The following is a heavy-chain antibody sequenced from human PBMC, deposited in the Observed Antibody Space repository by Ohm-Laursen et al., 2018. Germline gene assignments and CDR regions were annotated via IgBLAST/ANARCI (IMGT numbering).Heavy chain of an antibody. CDR3: AKPQYHHIAVSGPDY. CDR1: GFTFTTYG. V-gene: IGHV3-23*01. Sequence: SLRLSCTASGFTFTTYGMAWVRQAPGKGLEWVSAISPIGATYYADSVKGRFTISRDNSKNTLYLQMTSLRAEDTAVFYCAKPQYHHIAVSGPDYWGPGTLVTVSS. J-gene: IGHJ4*02. CDR2: ISPIGAT. D-gene: IGHD6-19*01.